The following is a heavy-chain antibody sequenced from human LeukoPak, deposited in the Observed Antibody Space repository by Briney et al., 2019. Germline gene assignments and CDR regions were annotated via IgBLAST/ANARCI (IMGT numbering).Heavy chain of an antibody. J-gene: IGHJ4*02. CDR3: ARDVRGAFDY. CDR2: IYYSGST. Sequence: SETLSLTCTVSGGSISSYYWSWIRQPPGKGLEWIGYIYYSGSTNYNPSLKSRVTISVDMSKNQFSLKLSSVTAADTAVYYCARDVRGAFDYWGQGTLVTVSS. CDR1: GGSISSYY. V-gene: IGHV4-59*01.